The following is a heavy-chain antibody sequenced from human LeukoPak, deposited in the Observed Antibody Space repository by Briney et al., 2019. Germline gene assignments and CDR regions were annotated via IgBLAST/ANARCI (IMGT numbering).Heavy chain of an antibody. V-gene: IGHV3-49*04. CDR2: IANETYGGTA. CDR3: TRDQTPYY. Sequence: GGSLRLSCAASGFTFSAYAMTWVRQAPGKGLEWVGFIANETYGGTAEYAASVKGRFTISRDDSKSIAYLQMNSLKTEDTAVYYCTRDQTPYYWGQGTLVTVSS. CDR1: GFTFSAYA. J-gene: IGHJ4*02.